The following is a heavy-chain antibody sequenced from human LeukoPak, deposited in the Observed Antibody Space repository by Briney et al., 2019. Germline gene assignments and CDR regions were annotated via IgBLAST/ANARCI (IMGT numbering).Heavy chain of an antibody. D-gene: IGHD2-15*01. CDR1: CGSISSGSYY. CDR2: IYTSGST. CDR3: ARDPRWELLKGGAFDI. V-gene: IGHV4-61*02. Sequence: SQTLSLTCTVSCGSISSGSYYWSWIRQPAGKGLEWIGRIYTSGSTNYNPSLKSRVTISVDTSKNQFSLKLSSVTAADTAVYYCARDPRWELLKGGAFDIWGQGTMVTVSS. J-gene: IGHJ3*02.